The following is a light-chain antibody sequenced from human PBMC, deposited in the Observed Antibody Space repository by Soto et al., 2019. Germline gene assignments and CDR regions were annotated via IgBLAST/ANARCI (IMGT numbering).Light chain of an antibody. J-gene: IGLJ1*01. Sequence: QSVLTQPPSVSGAPGQRVTISCTGSSSNIGAGYDVHWYQQLPGTAPKLLIYINRNRPSGVPDRFSGSKSGTSASLAITGLQAEDEADYYCQFYDSSLSGYVFGTGTKLTVL. V-gene: IGLV1-40*01. CDR2: INR. CDR1: SSNIGAGYD. CDR3: QFYDSSLSGYV.